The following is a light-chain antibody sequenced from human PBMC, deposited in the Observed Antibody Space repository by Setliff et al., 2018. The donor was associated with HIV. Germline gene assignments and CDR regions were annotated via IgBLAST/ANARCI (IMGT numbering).Light chain of an antibody. CDR3: CSYTSTSARV. Sequence: QSVLTQPASVSGSPGQSITISCTGTSSDVGGYDYVSWYQLHLGKTPKLMIFEVSNRPSGVSYRFSGSKSGNTASLTISGLRPEDEGDYFCCSYTSTSARVFGTGTKVTVL. V-gene: IGLV2-14*01. CDR1: SSDVGGYDY. CDR2: EVS. J-gene: IGLJ1*01.